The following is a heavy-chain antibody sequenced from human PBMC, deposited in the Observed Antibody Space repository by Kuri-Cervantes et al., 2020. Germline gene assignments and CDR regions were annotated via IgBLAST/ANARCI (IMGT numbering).Heavy chain of an antibody. CDR2: MNPNSANT. CDR1: GYTFTSYD. CDR3: ARDLQQLIHYYYGMDV. D-gene: IGHD6-13*01. J-gene: IGHJ6*02. Sequence: ASVKVSCKASGYTFTSYDINWVRQATGQELEWVGWMNPNSANTGYAQKFQGRVTMTRNTSISTAYMELSSLRSEDTAVYYCARDLQQLIHYYYGMDVWGQGTTVTVSS. V-gene: IGHV1-8*01.